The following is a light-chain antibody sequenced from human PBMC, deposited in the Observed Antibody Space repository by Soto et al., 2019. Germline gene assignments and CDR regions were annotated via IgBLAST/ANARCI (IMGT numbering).Light chain of an antibody. Sequence: QSVLPQPPSASGTPGQRVIISCSGSSSNIGSNYVYWYQQLPGTAPKLLIYKNNQRPSGVPDRFSGSKSGTSASLAISGLRSEDEADYYCAAWDDSLSGGVFGTGTKLTVL. V-gene: IGLV1-47*01. J-gene: IGLJ1*01. CDR3: AAWDDSLSGGV. CDR1: SSNIGSNY. CDR2: KNN.